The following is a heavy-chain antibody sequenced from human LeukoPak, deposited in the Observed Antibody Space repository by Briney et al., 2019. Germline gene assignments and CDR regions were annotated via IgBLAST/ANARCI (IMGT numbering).Heavy chain of an antibody. CDR1: GGSISGYY. Sequence: SETLSLTCTVSGGSISGYYWSWIRQPPGKGLEWIGYISHSGVTRYNPSLKSRVTIAVDTSTNQFFVKLNSVTAADTAVYHCAREQYRAFDIRGQGTMVTVSS. CDR2: ISHSGVT. J-gene: IGHJ3*02. CDR3: AREQYRAFDI. V-gene: IGHV4-59*12. D-gene: IGHD2-2*02.